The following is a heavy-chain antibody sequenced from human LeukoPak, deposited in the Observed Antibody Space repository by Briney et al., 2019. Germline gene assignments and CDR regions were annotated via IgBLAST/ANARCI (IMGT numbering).Heavy chain of an antibody. CDR1: GFIFSSYS. V-gene: IGHV3-21*01. J-gene: IGHJ4*02. CDR2: IGSRSSYI. CDR3: ARGPGIPG. D-gene: IGHD6-13*01. Sequence: GGSLRLSCAASGFIFSSYSMNWVRQAPGKGLEWVSSIGSRSSYIYYADSVKGRFSISRDNAKNSLYLQMNSLRAEDTAVYYCARGPGIPGWGQGTLVTVSS.